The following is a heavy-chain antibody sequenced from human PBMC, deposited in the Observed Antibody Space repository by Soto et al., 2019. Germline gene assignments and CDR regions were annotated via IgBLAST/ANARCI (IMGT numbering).Heavy chain of an antibody. V-gene: IGHV2-70*13. Sequence: SGPTLVNPTETLTLTCTFSGFSLTSPGMCVSWIRQPPGKALEWLALIERDDDDKYYSTSLKTRLTISKDARKNQVVLTMANMDPADTGTYYCARSIRGPRRFNGMDVWGQGTTVTVSS. CDR2: IERDDDDK. CDR1: GFSLTSPGMC. J-gene: IGHJ6*02. D-gene: IGHD1-20*01. CDR3: ARSIRGPRRFNGMDV.